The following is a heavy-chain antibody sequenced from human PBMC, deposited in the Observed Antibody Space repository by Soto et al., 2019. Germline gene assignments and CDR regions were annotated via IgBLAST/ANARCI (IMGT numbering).Heavy chain of an antibody. Sequence: GASLKISCKGSGYSFTSYWIGWVRQMPGKGLEWMGIIYPGDSDTRYSPSFQGQVTIAADKSISTAYLQWSSLKASDTAMYYCARHGVGDILTGQPDYWGQGTLVTVSS. CDR2: IYPGDSDT. D-gene: IGHD3-9*01. CDR3: ARHGVGDILTGQPDY. V-gene: IGHV5-51*01. J-gene: IGHJ4*02. CDR1: GYSFTSYW.